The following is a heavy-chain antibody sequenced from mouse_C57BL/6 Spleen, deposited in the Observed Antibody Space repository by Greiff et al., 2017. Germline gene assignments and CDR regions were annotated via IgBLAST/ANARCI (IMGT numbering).Heavy chain of an antibody. CDR2: FHPYNDDT. V-gene: IGHV1-47*01. CDR3: ARRAYDGFYVPYFDY. CDR1: GYTFTTYP. Sequence: VQLVASGAELVKPGASVKMSCKASGYTFTTYPIEWMKQNHGKSLEWIGNFHPYNDDTKYNEKFKGKATLTVEKSSSTVYLELSRLTSDDSAVYYCARRAYDGFYVPYFDYWGQGTTLTVSS. J-gene: IGHJ2*01. D-gene: IGHD2-3*01.